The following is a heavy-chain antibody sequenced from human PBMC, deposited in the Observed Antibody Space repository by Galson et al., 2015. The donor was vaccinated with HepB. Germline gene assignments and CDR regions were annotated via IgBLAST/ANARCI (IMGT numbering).Heavy chain of an antibody. CDR1: GGTFSSYA. J-gene: IGHJ3*02. CDR2: IIPFFGTP. D-gene: IGHD3-22*01. V-gene: IGHV1-69*13. Sequence: SVKVSCKASGGTFSSYAISWVRQAPGQGLEWMGGIIPFFGTPNYAQKFQGRVTITADESTSTAYMGLSSLRSEDTAVYYCAKFNTYYYDPNDSSGYWGEGFDIWGQGTMVTVSS. CDR3: AKFNTYYYDPNDSSGYWGEGFDI.